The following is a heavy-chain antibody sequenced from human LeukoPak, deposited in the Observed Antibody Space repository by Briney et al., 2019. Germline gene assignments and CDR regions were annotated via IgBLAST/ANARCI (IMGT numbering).Heavy chain of an antibody. CDR1: GFTFSSYA. D-gene: IGHD2-2*03. V-gene: IGHV3-23*01. CDR2: ISGSGPYT. Sequence: PGGSLRLSCAASGFTFSSYAMSWVRQARGKGLEWVSGISGSGPYTFYTDSVKGRFTISRDSSKNTLYLQMNSLRAEDTALYYCAKHGYCSGISCFFDFWGQETLVTVSS. J-gene: IGHJ4*02. CDR3: AKHGYCSGISCFFDF.